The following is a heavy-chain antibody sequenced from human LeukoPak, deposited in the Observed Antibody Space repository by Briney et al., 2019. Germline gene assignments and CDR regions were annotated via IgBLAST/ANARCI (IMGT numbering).Heavy chain of an antibody. V-gene: IGHV3-7*03. CDR2: IKQDGSEK. D-gene: IGHD3-10*01. Sequence: PGGSLRLSCAASGFTFSSYWMSWVRQAPGKGLEWVANIKQDGSEKYYVDSVKGRFTISRDNAKNSLYLQMNSLRAEDTAIYYCAKGGRGLVREYYYYGMDVWGQGTTVTVSS. CDR3: AKGGRGLVREYYYYGMDV. CDR1: GFTFSSYW. J-gene: IGHJ6*02.